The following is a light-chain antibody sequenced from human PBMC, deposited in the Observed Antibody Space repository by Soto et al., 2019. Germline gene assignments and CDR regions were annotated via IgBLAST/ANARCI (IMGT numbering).Light chain of an antibody. CDR3: QPYNSYSEA. Sequence: DIQMTQSPSTLSASVGDRVTITCRASQTISSWVAWYQQKPGKAPKRLIYKSSTLKSGVPSRFSGSGSGSEFTLTISSLQPDYFATYYCQPYNSYSEAFGQGTKVDLK. CDR2: KSS. V-gene: IGKV1-5*03. J-gene: IGKJ1*01. CDR1: QTISSW.